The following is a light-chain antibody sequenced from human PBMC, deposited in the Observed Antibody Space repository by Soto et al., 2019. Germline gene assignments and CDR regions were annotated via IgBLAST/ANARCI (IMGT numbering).Light chain of an antibody. CDR1: QSVSSN. CDR3: QQYNNWPFT. Sequence: EIVMTQSPATLSVSPGERATLSCRASQSVSSNLAWYQQKPGQAPRLLIYGASTRATGIPARFSGSGSGTEFTHTISSLQSVDFAVYYCQQYNNWPFTFGPGTKVDIK. J-gene: IGKJ3*01. CDR2: GAS. V-gene: IGKV3-15*01.